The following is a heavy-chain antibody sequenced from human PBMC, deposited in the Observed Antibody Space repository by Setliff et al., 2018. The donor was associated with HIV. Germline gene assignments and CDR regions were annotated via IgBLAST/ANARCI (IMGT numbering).Heavy chain of an antibody. J-gene: IGHJ6*03. CDR3: ARCPSPPYCTSTTCYVDYYYMDV. CDR1: GGSISRGDYY. D-gene: IGHD2-2*01. Sequence: PSETLSLTCTVSGGSISRGDYYWNWIRQPAGKGLEWIGHIYTSGSTSGSTNYNPSLKSRVTISVDMSKNQFSLKLNSVTAADTAVYYCARCPSPPYCTSTTCYVDYYYMDVWGKGTTVTVSS. CDR2: IYTSGSTSGST. V-gene: IGHV4-61*09.